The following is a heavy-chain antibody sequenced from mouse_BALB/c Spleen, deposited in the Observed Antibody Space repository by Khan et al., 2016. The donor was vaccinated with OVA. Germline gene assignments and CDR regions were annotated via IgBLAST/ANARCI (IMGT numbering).Heavy chain of an antibody. V-gene: IGHV3-2*02. CDR3: ARIYGGDFDY. CDR1: GYSITSDYV. D-gene: IGHD1-1*01. CDR2: ISYSGNT. J-gene: IGHJ2*01. Sequence: EVQLQESGPGLVKPSQSLSLTCTVTGYSITSDYVWNWIRQFPGNKLEWMGYISYSGNTKYNPSLKSRVSITRDTSKIQFFLQLNSVTIEDTATYYCARIYGGDFDYWGQGTTLTVSS.